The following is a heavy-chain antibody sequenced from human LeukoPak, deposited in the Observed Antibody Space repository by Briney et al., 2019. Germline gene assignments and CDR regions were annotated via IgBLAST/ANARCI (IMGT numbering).Heavy chain of an antibody. Sequence: GASVKVSCKASGYTFTSYGISWVRQAPGQGLEWMGWISAYNGNTNYAQKLQGRVTMTTDTSTSTAYMELRSLRSDDTAVYYCARDLSTIWFGGLLYEYWGQGTLVTVSS. D-gene: IGHD3-10*01. V-gene: IGHV1-18*01. CDR3: ARDLSTIWFGGLLYEY. CDR2: ISAYNGNT. J-gene: IGHJ4*02. CDR1: GYTFTSYG.